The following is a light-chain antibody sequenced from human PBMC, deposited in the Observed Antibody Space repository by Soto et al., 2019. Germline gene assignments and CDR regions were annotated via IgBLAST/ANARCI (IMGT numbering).Light chain of an antibody. J-gene: IGKJ4*01. V-gene: IGKV3-15*01. Sequence: ENVLTQSPGTLSLSPLESGNPYCSSSQSVSSNLAWYQQKPGQAPRLLIYGASTRATGIPARFSGSGSGTEFTLTISSLQSEDFAVYYCQQYNNWPPLTFGGGTKVDIK. CDR1: QSVSSN. CDR2: GAS. CDR3: QQYNNWPPLT.